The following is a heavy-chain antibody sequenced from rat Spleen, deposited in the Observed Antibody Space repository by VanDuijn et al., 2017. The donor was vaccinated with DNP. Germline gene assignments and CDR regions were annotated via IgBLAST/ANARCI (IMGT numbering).Heavy chain of an antibody. CDR3: ARRVYPAQGGYFDY. J-gene: IGHJ2*01. D-gene: IGHD1-4*01. V-gene: IGHV5S10*01. CDR1: GFTFSDYN. Sequence: EVQLVESGGGLVQPGRSLKLSCAASGFTFSDYNMAWVRQAPKKGLEWVATIIYDGSRTYYRDSVKGRFTISRDNAKSTLYLQMDSLRSEETATYYCARRVYPAQGGYFDYWGQGVMVTVSS. CDR2: IIYDGSRT.